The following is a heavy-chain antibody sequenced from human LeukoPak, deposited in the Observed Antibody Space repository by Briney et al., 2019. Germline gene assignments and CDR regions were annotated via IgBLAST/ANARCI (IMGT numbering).Heavy chain of an antibody. CDR2: LSDTGDSR. Sequence: SGGSLRLSCAASGFTFSSYSMNWVRQAPGKGLEWVSSLSDTGDSRHYADSVKGRFTISRDSARSALYLQMNSLRAEDTAVYYCAKGDCASGSCYFDDWGQGSQVTVSS. CDR3: AKGDCASGSCYFDD. D-gene: IGHD2-8*01. V-gene: IGHV3-23*01. CDR1: GFTFSSYS. J-gene: IGHJ4*02.